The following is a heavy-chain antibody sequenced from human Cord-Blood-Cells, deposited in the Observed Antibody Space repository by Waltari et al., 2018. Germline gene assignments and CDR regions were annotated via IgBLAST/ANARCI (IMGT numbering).Heavy chain of an antibody. J-gene: IGHJ4*02. CDR3: AKGDLDY. V-gene: IGHV3-30*18. CDR2: ITYDGSNK. Sequence: QVQLVQSGGGVVPPGRSLRLSCAAPGFPFSSHGLHWVRQAPGKGLEGVAVITYDGSNKDYADSVKGRFTISRDNSKNTLYLQMNSLRAEDTAVYYCAKGDLDYWGQGTLVTVAS. CDR1: GFPFSSHG.